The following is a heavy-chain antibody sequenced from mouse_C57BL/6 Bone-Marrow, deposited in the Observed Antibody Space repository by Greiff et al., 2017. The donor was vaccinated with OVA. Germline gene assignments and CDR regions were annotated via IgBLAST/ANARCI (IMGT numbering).Heavy chain of an antibody. D-gene: IGHD1-1*01. CDR2: IDPEDGAT. CDR1: GFNIKDYY. CDR3: AREDGSSPGGYWYFDV. V-gene: IGHV14-2*01. J-gene: IGHJ1*03. Sequence: VQLQQSGAELVKPGASVKLSCTASGFNIKDYYMHWVKQRTEQGLEWIGRIDPEDGATKYAPKFQGKATITADTSSNTAYLQLSSLTSEDTAVYYCAREDGSSPGGYWYFDVWGTGTTVTVSS.